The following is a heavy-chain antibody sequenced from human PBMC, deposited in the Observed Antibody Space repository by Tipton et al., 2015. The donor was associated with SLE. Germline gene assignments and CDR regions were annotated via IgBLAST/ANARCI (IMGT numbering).Heavy chain of an antibody. J-gene: IGHJ4*02. Sequence: TLSLTCTVSGGSISSYYWSWIRQPPGKGLEWIGHIYYSGSTNYNPSLKSRVTISVDTSKNQFSLKLSSVTAADTAVYYCARWAGPTVNFDYWGQGTLVTVSS. CDR3: ARWAGPTVNFDY. D-gene: IGHD4-11*01. CDR1: GGSISSYY. V-gene: IGHV4-59*01. CDR2: IYYSGST.